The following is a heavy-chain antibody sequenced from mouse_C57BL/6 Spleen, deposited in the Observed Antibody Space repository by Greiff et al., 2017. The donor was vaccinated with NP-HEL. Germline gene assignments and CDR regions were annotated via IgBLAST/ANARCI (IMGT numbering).Heavy chain of an antibody. CDR2: INPYNGGT. Sequence: VQLQQSGPVLVKPGASVKMSCKASGYTFTDYYMNWVKQSHGKSLEWIGVINPYNGGTSYNQKFKGKATLTVDKSSSTAYMELNSLTSEDSAVYYCARRYGSYYFDYWGQGTTLTVSS. CDR1: GYTFTDYY. J-gene: IGHJ2*01. CDR3: ARRYGSYYFDY. D-gene: IGHD2-2*01. V-gene: IGHV1-19*01.